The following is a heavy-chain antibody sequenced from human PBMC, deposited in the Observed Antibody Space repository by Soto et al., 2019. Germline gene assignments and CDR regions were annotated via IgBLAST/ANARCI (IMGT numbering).Heavy chain of an antibody. D-gene: IGHD6-6*01. CDR3: AKAPGIAARPVDY. CDR2: VYYSGST. V-gene: IGHV4-31*03. CDR1: GGSISSGGYY. J-gene: IGHJ4*02. Sequence: SSETLSLTCTVSGGSISSGGYYWTWIRQHPGKGLEWIGYVYYSGSTYYNPSLKSRVTILVDTSKNQFSLKLSSVTAADTAVYYCAKAPGIAARPVDYWGQGTLVTVSS.